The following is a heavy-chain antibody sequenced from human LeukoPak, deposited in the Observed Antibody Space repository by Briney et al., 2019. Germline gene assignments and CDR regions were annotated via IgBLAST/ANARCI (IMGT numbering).Heavy chain of an antibody. J-gene: IGHJ3*02. CDR2: INPSGGST. Sequence: ASVKVSCKVSGYTLTELSMHWVRQAPGKGLEWMGIINPSGGSTSYAQKFQGRVTMTRDTSTSTVYMELSSLRSEDTAVYYCARGGNDYGDYAAFDIWGQGTMVTVSS. D-gene: IGHD4-17*01. CDR3: ARGGNDYGDYAAFDI. CDR1: GYTLTELS. V-gene: IGHV1-46*01.